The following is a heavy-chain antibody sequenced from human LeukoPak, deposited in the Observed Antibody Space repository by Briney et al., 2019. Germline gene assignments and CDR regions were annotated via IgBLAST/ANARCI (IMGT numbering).Heavy chain of an antibody. CDR1: GGSVSSGSYY. CDR3: ARYDGYSFDY. Sequence: SETLSLTCTVSGGSVSSGSYYWSWIRQPPGKGLEWIGYIYYSGSTNYNPSLKSRVTISVDTSKNQFSLKLSSVTAADTAVYYCARYDGYSFDYWGQGTLVTVSS. J-gene: IGHJ4*02. CDR2: IYYSGST. V-gene: IGHV4-61*01. D-gene: IGHD5-24*01.